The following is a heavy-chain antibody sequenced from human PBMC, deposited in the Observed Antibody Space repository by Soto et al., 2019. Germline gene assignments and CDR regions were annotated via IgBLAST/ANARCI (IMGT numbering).Heavy chain of an antibody. D-gene: IGHD3-10*01. CDR1: GYTFTGYY. CDR3: ARDVYYYGSGSYYVGGMDV. Sequence: QVQLVQSGAEVKKPGASVKVSCKASGYTFTGYYMHWVRQAPGQGLEWMGWINPNSGGTNYAQKFQGRVTITADKSTSTAYMELSSLRSEDTAVYYCARDVYYYGSGSYYVGGMDVWGQGTTVTVSS. V-gene: IGHV1-2*02. CDR2: INPNSGGT. J-gene: IGHJ6*02.